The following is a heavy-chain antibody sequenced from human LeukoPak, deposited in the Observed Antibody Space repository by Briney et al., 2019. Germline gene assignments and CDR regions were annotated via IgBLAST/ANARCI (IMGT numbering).Heavy chain of an antibody. CDR2: ISYDGSNK. CDR3: ARDGEGGYSYGYNYFGY. V-gene: IGHV3-30*04. Sequence: GGSLRLSCAASGFTFSSYAMHWVRQAPGKGLEWVAVISYDGSNKYYADSVKGRFTTSRDNSKNTLYLQMNSLRAEDTAVYYCARDGEGGYSYGYNYFGYWGQGTLVTVSS. D-gene: IGHD5-18*01. CDR1: GFTFSSYA. J-gene: IGHJ4*02.